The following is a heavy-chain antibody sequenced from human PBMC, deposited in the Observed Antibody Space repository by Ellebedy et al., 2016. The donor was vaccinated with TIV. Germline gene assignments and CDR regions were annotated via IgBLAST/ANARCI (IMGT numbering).Heavy chain of an antibody. V-gene: IGHV3-74*01. CDR2: INSDGSST. CDR1: GFTFSSYW. J-gene: IGHJ4*02. D-gene: IGHD2-15*01. Sequence: GESLKISCAASGFTFSSYWMHWVRQAPGKGLVWVSRINSDGSSTSYADSVKGRFTISRDNAKNTLYLQMNSLRAEDTAVYYCARGYCSGGSCYPFDYWGQGTLVTVSS. CDR3: ARGYCSGGSCYPFDY.